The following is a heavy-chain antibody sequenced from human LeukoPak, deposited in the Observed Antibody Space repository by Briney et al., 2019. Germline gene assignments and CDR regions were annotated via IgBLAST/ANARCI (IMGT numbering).Heavy chain of an antibody. CDR2: TKQDGSEK. V-gene: IGHV3-7*01. J-gene: IGHJ4*02. CDR1: GFTFSGYW. Sequence: PGGSLRLSCAASGFTFSGYWMSWVRQAPGKGLEWVANTKQDGSEKYYVDSVKGRFTISRDNAKNSLYLQMNSLRAEDTAVYYCARDRRGYSYGYTSDYWGQGTLVTVSS. D-gene: IGHD5-18*01. CDR3: ARDRRGYSYGYTSDY.